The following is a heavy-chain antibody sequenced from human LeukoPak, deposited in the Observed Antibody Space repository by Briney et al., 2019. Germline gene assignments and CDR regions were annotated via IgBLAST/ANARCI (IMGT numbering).Heavy chain of an antibody. CDR1: GFTFSDYY. J-gene: IGHJ6*02. V-gene: IGHV3-11*01. D-gene: IGHD5-12*01. CDR3: ARDRVRGNIRGNSGYDSLSVYYYYGMDV. Sequence: GGSLRLSCAASGFTFSDYYMSWIRQAPGKGLEWVSYISSSGSTIYYADSVKGRFTISRDNAKNSLYLQMNSLRAEDTAVYYCARDRVRGNIRGNSGYDSLSVYYYYGMDVWGQGTTVTVSS. CDR2: ISSSGSTI.